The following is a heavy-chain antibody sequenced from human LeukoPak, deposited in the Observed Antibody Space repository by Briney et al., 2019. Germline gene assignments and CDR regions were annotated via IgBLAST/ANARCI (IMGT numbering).Heavy chain of an antibody. J-gene: IGHJ1*01. CDR1: GGTFSSYA. D-gene: IGHD2-21*02. CDR3: ARAPIVVVTATEYFQH. Sequence: GASVKVSCKASGGTFSSYAISWVRQAPGQGLEWMGWISAYNGNTNYAQKLQGRVTMTTDTSTSTAYMELRSLRSDDTAVYYCARAPIVVVTATEYFQHWGQGTLVTVSS. CDR2: ISAYNGNT. V-gene: IGHV1-18*01.